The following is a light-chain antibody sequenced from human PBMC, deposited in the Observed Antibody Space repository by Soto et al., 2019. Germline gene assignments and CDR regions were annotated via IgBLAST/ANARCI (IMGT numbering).Light chain of an antibody. V-gene: IGLV1-47*01. CDR2: RNN. Sequence: QSVLTQPPSASGTPGQRVTISCSGSSSNIGSNYVYWYQQLPGTAPKLLIYRNNQRPSGVPDRFSGSKSGTSAPLTISGLRSEEEADYYCAAWDDSLSGYVFGTGTKLTVL. CDR3: AAWDDSLSGYV. J-gene: IGLJ1*01. CDR1: SSNIGSNY.